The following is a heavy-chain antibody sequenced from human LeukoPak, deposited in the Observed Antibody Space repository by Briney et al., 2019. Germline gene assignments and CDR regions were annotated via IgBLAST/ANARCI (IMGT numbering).Heavy chain of an antibody. V-gene: IGHV4-4*07. Sequence: PSETLSLTCTVSGGSTSSYYWSWLRQPAGKGLEWIGRIYTSGSTNYNPSLKSRVTISVDKSKNQFSLKLSSVTAADTAVYYCARGPLGGSYYFDYWGQGTLVTVSS. CDR3: ARGPLGGSYYFDY. CDR1: GGSTSSYY. J-gene: IGHJ4*02. CDR2: IYTSGST. D-gene: IGHD1-26*01.